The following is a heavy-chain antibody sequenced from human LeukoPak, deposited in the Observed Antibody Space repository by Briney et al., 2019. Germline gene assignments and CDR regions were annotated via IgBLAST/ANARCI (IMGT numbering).Heavy chain of an antibody. CDR1: GGSFSGYY. CDR3: ARFRGYSYGLFDY. D-gene: IGHD5-18*01. V-gene: IGHV4-34*01. CDR2: INHSGST. J-gene: IGHJ4*02. Sequence: KTSETLSLTCAVYGGSFSGYYWSWIRQPPGKGLEWIGEINHSGSTNYNPSLKSRVTISVDTSKNQFSLKLSSVTAADTAVYYCARFRGYSYGLFDYWGQGTLVTVSS.